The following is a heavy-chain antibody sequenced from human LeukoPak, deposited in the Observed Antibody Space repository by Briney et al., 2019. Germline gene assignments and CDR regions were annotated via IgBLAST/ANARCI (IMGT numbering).Heavy chain of an antibody. V-gene: IGHV5-51*01. J-gene: IGHJ4*02. CDR3: ARHGWFGELPFDY. CDR2: IYPGDSDT. Sequence: GESLQISCQGSGYSFTSYWIGWVRQLPGKGLEWMGIIYPGDSDTRYSPSFQGQVTISADKSISTAYLQWSSLKASDTAMYYCARHGWFGELPFDYWGQGTLVTVSS. CDR1: GYSFTSYW. D-gene: IGHD3-10*01.